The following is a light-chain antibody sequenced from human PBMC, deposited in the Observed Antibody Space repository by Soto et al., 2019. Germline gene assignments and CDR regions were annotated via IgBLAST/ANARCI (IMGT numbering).Light chain of an antibody. J-gene: IGKJ1*01. CDR1: QTIINW. CDR2: KAS. CDR3: QQYHTYWWT. V-gene: IGKV1-5*03. Sequence: DIQMTQSPSTLSASVGDRVTITCRASQTIINWLAWYQQKPGKAPKLLIYKASTLEGEVPSRFSGSGSETEFTLTINSLQPDDSGTYYCQQYHTYWWTFGQGTKVDIK.